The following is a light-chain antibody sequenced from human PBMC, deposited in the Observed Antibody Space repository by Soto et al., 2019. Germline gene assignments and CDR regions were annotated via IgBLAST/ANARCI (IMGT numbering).Light chain of an antibody. CDR3: QSYDSSLSGWV. CDR1: SSNIGAGYG. J-gene: IGLJ3*02. Sequence: QSVLTQPPSVSGAPGQRVTISCTGNSSNIGAGYGVHWYQQLPGTAPKLLLYVNSDRASGVPDRFSGSKSGTSASLAITGRQAEDEAEYYCQSYDSSLSGWVFGGGTKLTVL. CDR2: VNS. V-gene: IGLV1-40*01.